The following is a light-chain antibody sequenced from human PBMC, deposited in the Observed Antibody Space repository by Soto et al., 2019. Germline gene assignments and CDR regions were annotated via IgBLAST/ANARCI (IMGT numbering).Light chain of an antibody. Sequence: IVLTQSPGSLSASVGDRVTLTCRASQVISSYLGWYQQKPGKAPNFLIYDASTLHSGVPSRFSGGGSGTDFTLTISSLQPEDFATYYCQQVNSYPSTFGQGTKVDIK. V-gene: IGKV1-9*01. CDR1: QVISSY. CDR2: DAS. J-gene: IGKJ1*01. CDR3: QQVNSYPST.